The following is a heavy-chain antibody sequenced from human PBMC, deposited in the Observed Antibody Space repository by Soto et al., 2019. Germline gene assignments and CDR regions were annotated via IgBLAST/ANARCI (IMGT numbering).Heavy chain of an antibody. CDR3: ARDGEVKGRSNYMDV. J-gene: IGHJ6*03. CDR2: ISSSSSYI. CDR1: GFTFSDYY. V-gene: IGHV3-11*06. Sequence: GGSLRLSCAASGFTFSDYYMSWIRQAPGKGLEWVSYISSSSSYIYYADSVKGRFTISRDNAKNSLYLQMNSLRAEDTAVYYCARDGEVKGRSNYMDVWGKGTTVTVSS. D-gene: IGHD3-10*01.